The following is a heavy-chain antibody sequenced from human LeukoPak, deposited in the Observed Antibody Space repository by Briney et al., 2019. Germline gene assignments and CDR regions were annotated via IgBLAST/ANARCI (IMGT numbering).Heavy chain of an antibody. CDR1: GGSISSYY. CDR2: IYYRGGT. Sequence: PSQTLSLTCTVSGGSISSYYWSWIRQPPGKGLEWIGYIYYRGGTNYNPSLKSRVTISVDTSKNQFSLKLSSVTAADTAVYYCATGRWGSSWYRGFDPWGQGTLVTVSS. CDR3: ATGRWGSSWYRGFDP. J-gene: IGHJ5*02. V-gene: IGHV4-59*08. D-gene: IGHD6-13*01.